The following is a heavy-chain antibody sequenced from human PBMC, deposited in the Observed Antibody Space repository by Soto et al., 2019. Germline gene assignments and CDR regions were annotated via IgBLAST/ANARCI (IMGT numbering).Heavy chain of an antibody. J-gene: IGHJ6*02. CDR3: ARDLGKGYSSSWYAKNYYYYGMDV. CDR2: IYTSGST. D-gene: IGHD6-13*01. V-gene: IGHV4-4*07. Sequence: SETLSLTCTVSGGSISSYYWSWVLQPAGKGLEWIGRIYTSGSTNYNPSLKSRVTMSVDTSKNQFSLKLSSVTAADTAVYYCARDLGKGYSSSWYAKNYYYYGMDVWGQGTTVTVSS. CDR1: GGSISSYY.